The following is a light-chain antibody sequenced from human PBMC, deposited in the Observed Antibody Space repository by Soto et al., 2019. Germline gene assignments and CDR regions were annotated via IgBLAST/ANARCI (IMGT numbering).Light chain of an antibody. V-gene: IGKV3-20*01. CDR2: GAS. CDR1: QSVSTSY. CDR3: QQYGSAPLT. J-gene: IGKJ4*01. Sequence: EIVFTQSPGTLSLSPGERATLSCRASQSVSTSYLAWYQQKPGQAPRLLIYGASSRATGIPDRFSGRGSGTDFTLAISRLEPEDSAVYYCQQYGSAPLTFGGGTKVEIK.